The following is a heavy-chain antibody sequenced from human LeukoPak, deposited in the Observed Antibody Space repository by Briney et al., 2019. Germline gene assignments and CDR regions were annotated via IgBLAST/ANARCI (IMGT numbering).Heavy chain of an antibody. V-gene: IGHV3-30*04. J-gene: IGHJ4*02. Sequence: GGSLRLSCAASGLTFSSYAMHWVRQAPGKGLEWVALISYDESNTFYADSVKGRFTISRDNSKNTLYLQNSLRVEDTAVYYCARDGDGDYVFSYYFDYWGQGTLVTVSS. D-gene: IGHD4-17*01. CDR1: GLTFSSYA. CDR2: ISYDESNT. CDR3: ARDGDGDYVFSYYFDY.